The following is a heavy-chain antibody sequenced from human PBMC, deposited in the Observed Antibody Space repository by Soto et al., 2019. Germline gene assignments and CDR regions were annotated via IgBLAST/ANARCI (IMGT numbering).Heavy chain of an antibody. CDR2: INAGHGNT. CDR3: AISAGTFY. Sequence: ASVKVSCKASGYTFTSYAMHWVRQAPGQRLEWMGWINAGHGNTKYSQKFQGRATITRDTSASTAYMELSSLRSEDTAVYYCAISAGTFYWGQGTLVTVSS. CDR1: GYTFTSYA. V-gene: IGHV1-3*01. J-gene: IGHJ4*02. D-gene: IGHD6-13*01.